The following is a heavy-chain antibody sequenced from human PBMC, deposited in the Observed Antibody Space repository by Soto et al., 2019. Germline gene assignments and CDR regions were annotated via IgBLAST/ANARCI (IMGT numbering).Heavy chain of an antibody. V-gene: IGHV3-72*01. J-gene: IGHJ6*02. CDR2: IRNKANSYTT. CDR3: AGPPELTRIYYYYGMDV. CDR1: GFTSSDHY. Sequence: GGSLRLSCAASGFTSSDHYMDWVRRAPGKGLEWVGRIRNKANSYTTEYAASVKGRFTISGDESKNSLYLQMNSLKTEDTAVYYCAGPPELTRIYYYYGMDVWGQGTTVTVSS. D-gene: IGHD1-7*01.